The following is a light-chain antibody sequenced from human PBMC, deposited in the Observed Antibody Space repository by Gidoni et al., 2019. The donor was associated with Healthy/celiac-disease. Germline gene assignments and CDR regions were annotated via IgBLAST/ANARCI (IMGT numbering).Light chain of an antibody. CDR2: AAS. V-gene: IGKV1-8*01. CDR1: QGISSY. J-gene: IGKJ4*01. CDR3: QQYYSYPLT. Sequence: AIRLTKSPSSLSASTGDRVTITCRASQGISSYLAWYHQKPGKAPKLLIYAASPLQSGVPSRFSGSGSGTDFTLTISCLQSEDFATYYCQQYYSYPLTFGGGTKVEIK.